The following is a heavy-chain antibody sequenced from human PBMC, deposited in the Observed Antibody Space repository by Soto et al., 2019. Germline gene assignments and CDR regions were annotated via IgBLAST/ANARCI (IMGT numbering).Heavy chain of an antibody. CDR2: IRGSGDST. D-gene: IGHD2-15*01. CDR3: ASLPPWAADYCSGGVY. J-gene: IGHJ4*02. Sequence: EVQLFESGGGLVQPGGSLRLSCAASGLTFSSYAMSWVRQAPGKGLEWVSAIRGSGDSTYSADSVKGRFTISRDNSKNTLYLQMNSLRAEDTAVYYCASLPPWAADYCSGGVYWGQGTLVTVSS. CDR1: GLTFSSYA. V-gene: IGHV3-23*01.